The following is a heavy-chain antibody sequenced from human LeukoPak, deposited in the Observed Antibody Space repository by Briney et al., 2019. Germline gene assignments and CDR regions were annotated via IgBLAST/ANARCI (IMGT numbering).Heavy chain of an antibody. V-gene: IGHV4-59*01. J-gene: IGHJ4*02. Sequence: SETLSLTCTVSGGSISGYYWIWIRQPPGKGLEWIGYIHYSGSTNYNPSLRSRVSVSIDTSKNQLSLKLTSVTAADTAVYYCARRDPGWNYFDYWGQGILVTVSS. D-gene: IGHD6-19*01. CDR1: GGSISGYY. CDR2: IHYSGST. CDR3: ARRDPGWNYFDY.